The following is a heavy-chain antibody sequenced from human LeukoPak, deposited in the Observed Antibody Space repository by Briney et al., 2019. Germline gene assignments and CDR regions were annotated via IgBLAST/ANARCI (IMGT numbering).Heavy chain of an antibody. CDR1: GYTFTGYY. V-gene: IGHV1-8*03. D-gene: IGHD4-11*01. J-gene: IGHJ4*02. Sequence: ASVKVSCKASGYTFTGYYMHWVRQAPGQGLEWMGWMNPNSGNTGYAQKFQGRVTITRNTSISTAYMELSSLRSEDTAVYYCARGSTDFDYWGQGTLVTVSS. CDR2: MNPNSGNT. CDR3: ARGSTDFDY.